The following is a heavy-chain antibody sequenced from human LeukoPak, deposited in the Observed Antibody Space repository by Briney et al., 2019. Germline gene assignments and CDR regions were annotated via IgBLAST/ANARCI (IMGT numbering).Heavy chain of an antibody. V-gene: IGHV4-34*01. CDR2: ITESGRI. D-gene: IGHD1-7*01. Sequence: SETLSLTCAVYGGSFSHYYWSWLRQPPGKGLEWIGEITESGRINYTPSLMSRVTISVDTSKNQFSLRLTSVTARDTAVYYCARRWNYGRNYYIDVWGKGATVSVSS. CDR3: ARRWNYGRNYYIDV. CDR1: GGSFSHYY. J-gene: IGHJ6*03.